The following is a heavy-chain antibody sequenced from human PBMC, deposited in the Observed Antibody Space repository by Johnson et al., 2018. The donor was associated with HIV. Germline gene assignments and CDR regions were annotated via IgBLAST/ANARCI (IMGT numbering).Heavy chain of an antibody. Sequence: QEQLVESGGGLVQPGRSLRLSCAASGFTFDDYAMHWVRQAPGKGLEWVAVISYDGSNKYYADSVKGGFTISRDNSKNTLYLQMNSLRAEDTAVYYCARDPEGAPPLGAFDIWGQGTMVTVSS. CDR1: GFTFDDYA. V-gene: IGHV3-30*04. D-gene: IGHD1-26*01. CDR2: ISYDGSNK. J-gene: IGHJ3*02. CDR3: ARDPEGAPPLGAFDI.